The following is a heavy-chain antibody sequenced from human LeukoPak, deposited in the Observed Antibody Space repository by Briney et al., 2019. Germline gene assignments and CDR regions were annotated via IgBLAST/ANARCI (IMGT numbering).Heavy chain of an antibody. J-gene: IGHJ4*02. CDR3: ARGCGGDCAAFDN. CDR1: GFTFGDFV. V-gene: IGHV3-49*04. CDR2: IRSTTYDETI. Sequence: PGGSLRLSCTASGFTFGDFVMSWVRQAPGKGLEWVSFIRSTTYDETIEYAASVQGRFTISRDDFRGIAYLQMNSLKTEDTAVYYCARGCGGDCAAFDNWGQGTLVTVSS. D-gene: IGHD2-21*02.